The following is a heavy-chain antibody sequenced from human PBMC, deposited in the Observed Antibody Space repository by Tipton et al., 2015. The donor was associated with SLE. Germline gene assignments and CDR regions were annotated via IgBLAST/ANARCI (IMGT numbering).Heavy chain of an antibody. Sequence: TLSLTCTVSGGSISSHYWSWIRQPPGKGLEWIGYIYYSGSTNYNPSLKSRVTISVDTSKNQFSLKLSSVTAADTAVYYCARDAGSGWGQGTLVTVSS. CDR3: ARDAGSG. CDR1: GGSISSHY. D-gene: IGHD6-19*01. CDR2: IYYSGST. V-gene: IGHV4-59*11. J-gene: IGHJ4*02.